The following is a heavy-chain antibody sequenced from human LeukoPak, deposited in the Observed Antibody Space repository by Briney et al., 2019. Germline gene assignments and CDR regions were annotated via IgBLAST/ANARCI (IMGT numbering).Heavy chain of an antibody. J-gene: IGHJ4*02. V-gene: IGHV3-30-3*01. CDR1: GFTFSSYA. Sequence: PGGSLRLSCAASGFTFSSYAMHWVRQAPGKGLEWVAVISYDGSNKYYADSVKGRFTISRDNPKNTLYLQMNSLRAEDTAVYYCARDGRGYFLGYFDYWGQGTLVTVSS. CDR2: ISYDGSNK. CDR3: ARDGRGYFLGYFDY. D-gene: IGHD5-18*01.